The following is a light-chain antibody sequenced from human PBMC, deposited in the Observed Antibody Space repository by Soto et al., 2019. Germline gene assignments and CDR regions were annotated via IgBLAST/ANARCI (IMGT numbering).Light chain of an antibody. J-gene: IGKJ5*01. CDR1: QAIRGA. CDR3: QQFLSYPIT. Sequence: AIQVTQSPSSLSASVADRVTITCRASQAIRGALAWYQQKPGKPPKLLIYDVSSLESGVPSRFSGSGSGTEFTLTISSLQPEDFGTYYCQQFLSYPITFGHGTRLEIK. V-gene: IGKV1-13*02. CDR2: DVS.